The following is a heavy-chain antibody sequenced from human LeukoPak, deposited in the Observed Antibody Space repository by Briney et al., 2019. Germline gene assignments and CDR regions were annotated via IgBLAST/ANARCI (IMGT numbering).Heavy chain of an antibody. CDR2: ISGSGGST. Sequence: GGSLRLSCAASGFTFSSYGMSWVRQAPGKGLEWVSAISGSGGSTHYADSVKGRFNISRDNSKNTLYLPMNSLRAEDTAVYYCAKDGIVVVVAATCWFDPWGQGTLVTVSS. CDR1: GFTFSSYG. D-gene: IGHD2-15*01. J-gene: IGHJ5*02. CDR3: AKDGIVVVVAATCWFDP. V-gene: IGHV3-23*01.